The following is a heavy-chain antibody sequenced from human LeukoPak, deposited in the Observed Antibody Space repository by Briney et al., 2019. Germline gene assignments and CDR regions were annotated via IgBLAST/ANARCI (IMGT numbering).Heavy chain of an antibody. D-gene: IGHD3-10*01. CDR3: ARDRYFSGSGSNDY. V-gene: IGHV3-7*01. CDR1: GFTFSSYW. CDR2: IKQDGSEK. Sequence: GGSLRLSCAASGFTFSSYWMSWVRQAPGKGLEWVANIKQDGSEKYYVDSVKGRFTISKDNAKNSLYLQMNSLRAEDTAVYYCARDRYFSGSGSNDYWGQGTLVTVSP. J-gene: IGHJ4*02.